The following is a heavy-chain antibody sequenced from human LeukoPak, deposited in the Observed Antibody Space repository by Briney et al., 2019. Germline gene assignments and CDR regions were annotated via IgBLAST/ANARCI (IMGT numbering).Heavy chain of an antibody. CDR3: ARGARFYDSSGYYPNDFDY. V-gene: IGHV1-8*01. J-gene: IGHJ4*02. Sequence: ASVKVSCKASGYTFTSYDINWVRQATGQGLEWMGWMNPNSGNTGYAQKFQGRVTMTRNTSISTAHMELSSLRSEDTAVYYCARGARFYDSSGYYPNDFDYWGQGTLVTVSS. CDR1: GYTFTSYD. CDR2: MNPNSGNT. D-gene: IGHD3-22*01.